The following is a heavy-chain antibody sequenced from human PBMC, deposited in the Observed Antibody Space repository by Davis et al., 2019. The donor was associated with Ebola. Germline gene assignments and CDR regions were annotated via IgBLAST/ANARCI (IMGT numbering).Heavy chain of an antibody. CDR1: GYTFTDYY. CDR3: ARGMTGVENPGAY. CDR2: INPNSGDT. D-gene: IGHD3-9*01. J-gene: IGHJ1*01. Sequence: ASVKVSCKASGYTFTDYYLHWVRQVPGQGLEWMGRINPNSGDTNYAQKFQGRATMTTDTFTSTAYMELRSLRSDDTAVYYCARGMTGVENPGAYWGHGTLVTVSS. V-gene: IGHV1-2*06.